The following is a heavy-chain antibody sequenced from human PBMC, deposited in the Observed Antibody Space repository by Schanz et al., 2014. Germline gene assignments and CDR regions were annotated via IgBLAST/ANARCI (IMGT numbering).Heavy chain of an antibody. CDR1: EYSFTSYS. J-gene: IGHJ4*02. CDR3: ARDAADFYDILTEEDY. D-gene: IGHD3-9*01. V-gene: IGHV1-3*04. Sequence: QVHLVQSGAEAKRPGASVKVSCKASEYSFTSYSMHWVRQAPGQRLEWMGWINTGSGDTKYSQNFQGRVTITRDTSASTAYMERRSLRSDDTAVYYCARDAADFYDILTEEDYWGQGTLVTVSS. CDR2: INTGSGDT.